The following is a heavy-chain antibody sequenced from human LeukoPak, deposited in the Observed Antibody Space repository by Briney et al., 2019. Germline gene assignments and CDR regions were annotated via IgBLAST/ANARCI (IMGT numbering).Heavy chain of an antibody. CDR3: AKDPVGYSSSWHRYHLDY. CDR1: GFTFSSYG. CDR2: IRYDGSNK. V-gene: IGHV3-30*02. D-gene: IGHD6-13*01. J-gene: IGHJ4*02. Sequence: GGSLRLSCAASGFTFSSYGMHWVRQAPGKGLEWVAFIRYDGSNKYYADSVKGRFTISRDNSKNTLYLQMNSPRAEDTAVYYCAKDPVGYSSSWHRYHLDYWGQGTLVTVSS.